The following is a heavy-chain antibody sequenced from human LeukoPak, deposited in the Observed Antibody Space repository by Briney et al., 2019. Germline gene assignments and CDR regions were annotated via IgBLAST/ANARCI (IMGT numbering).Heavy chain of an antibody. Sequence: SETLSLTCAVSGYSISSGYDWGGIRQPPGKGLEWIGIIYHSGSTYYNPSLKSRVTISVDTSKNQFSLKLSSVTAADTAVYYCARHRRITMVRGVINWFDPWGQGTLVTVSS. D-gene: IGHD3-10*01. CDR3: ARHRRITMVRGVINWFDP. CDR1: GYSISSGYD. J-gene: IGHJ5*02. CDR2: IYHSGST. V-gene: IGHV4-38-2*01.